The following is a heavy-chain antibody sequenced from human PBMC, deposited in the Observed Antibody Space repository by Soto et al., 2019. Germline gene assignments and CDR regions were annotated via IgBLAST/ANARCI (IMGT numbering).Heavy chain of an antibody. J-gene: IGHJ3*01. CDR1: GFTFSDTL. V-gene: IGHV1-3*01. CDR2: INPANGNT. CDR3: AIDIVSVGPRANDAFDV. Sequence: QVQLVQSGAELKKPGASVNISCQASGFTFSDTLINWVRQGPGQRLEWMGWINPANGNTRYSEPFQGRVTISSLSSASTAYVALSDLTSEDTAVYYCAIDIVSVGPRANDAFDVWGQGTMITVSS. D-gene: IGHD1-26*01.